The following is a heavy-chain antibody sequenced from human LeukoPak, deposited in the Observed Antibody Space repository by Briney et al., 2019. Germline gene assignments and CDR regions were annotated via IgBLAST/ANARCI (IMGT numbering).Heavy chain of an antibody. D-gene: IGHD4-23*01. CDR1: GGTFSSYA. V-gene: IGHV1-69*04. CDR3: ARDGYGGNSVYGTPFDP. Sequence: GASVKVSCTASGGTFSSYAISWVRHAPGQGLEWMGRIIPILGIANYAQKFQGRVTITADKSTSTAYMELSSLRSEDTAVYYCARDGYGGNSVYGTPFDPWGQGTLVTVSS. CDR2: IIPILGIA. J-gene: IGHJ5*02.